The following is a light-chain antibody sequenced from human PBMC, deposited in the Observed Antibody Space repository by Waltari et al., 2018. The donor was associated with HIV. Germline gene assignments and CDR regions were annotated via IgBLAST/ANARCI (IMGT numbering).Light chain of an antibody. Sequence: QSDLTQPASVSGSPGRSITISCTGTISGVGGYGFVSWYQLHPGKATKLLIYEVSNRPSGVSNRFSASKSGNTASLTISGLQADDEADYYCSSFTTSRSPVQFGGGTKLTVL. V-gene: IGLV2-14*01. CDR2: EVS. CDR1: ISGVGGYGF. J-gene: IGLJ2*01. CDR3: SSFTTSRSPVQ.